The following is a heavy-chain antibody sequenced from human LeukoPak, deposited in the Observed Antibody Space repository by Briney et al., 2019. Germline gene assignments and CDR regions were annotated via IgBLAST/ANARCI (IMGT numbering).Heavy chain of an antibody. CDR2: IIPILGIA. CDR3: ARGTDTITIFGVVIETYYFDY. D-gene: IGHD3-3*01. V-gene: IGHV1-69*04. Sequence: SVKVSCKASGGTFSSYAISWVRQAPGQGLEWMGRIIPILGIANYAQKFQGRVTMTRNTSISTAYMELSSLRSEDTAVYYCARGTDTITIFGVVIETYYFDYWGQGTLVTVSS. CDR1: GGTFSSYA. J-gene: IGHJ4*02.